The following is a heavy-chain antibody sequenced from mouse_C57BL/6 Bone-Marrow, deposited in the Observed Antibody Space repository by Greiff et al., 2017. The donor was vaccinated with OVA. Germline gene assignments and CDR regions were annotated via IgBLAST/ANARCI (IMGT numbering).Heavy chain of an antibody. J-gene: IGHJ3*01. V-gene: IGHV1-81*01. CDR2: IYPRSGNT. CDR3: ARSPYGSSPWFAY. CDR1: GYTFTSYG. D-gene: IGHD1-1*01. Sequence: QVQLQQSGAELARPGASVKLSCKASGYTFTSYGISWVKQRTGQGLEWIGEIYPRSGNTYYNEKFKGKATLTADKSSSTAYMELRSLTSEDSAVYFCARSPYGSSPWFAYWGQGTLVTVSA.